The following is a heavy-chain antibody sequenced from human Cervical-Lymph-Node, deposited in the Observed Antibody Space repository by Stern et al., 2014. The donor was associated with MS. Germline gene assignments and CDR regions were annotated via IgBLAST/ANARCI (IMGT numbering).Heavy chain of an antibody. CDR2: IYPGDSDT. D-gene: IGHD3-16*01. CDR3: ARRRGDWYFDL. Sequence: QLVQSGAEVKKPGESLKISCKGSGYSFTNYWIVWVRPVPGKGLEWMGVIYPGDSDTEYSPSFQGHVTLSADKSISTAYLQWSSLKASDTAMYYCARRRGDWYFDLWGRGTLVTVSS. V-gene: IGHV5-51*03. CDR1: GYSFTNYW. J-gene: IGHJ2*01.